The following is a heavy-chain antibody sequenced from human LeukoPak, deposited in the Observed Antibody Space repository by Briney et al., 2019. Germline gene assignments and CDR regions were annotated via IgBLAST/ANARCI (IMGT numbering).Heavy chain of an antibody. Sequence: GGSLRLSCAASGFTFSNAWMSWVRQAPGKGLEWVGRIKSKTDGGTTDYAAPVKGRFTISRDDSKNTLYLRMNSLKTEDTAVYYCTRVRGYSYGYADYWGQGTLVTVSS. CDR1: GFTFSNAW. J-gene: IGHJ4*02. V-gene: IGHV3-15*01. D-gene: IGHD5-18*01. CDR2: IKSKTDGGTT. CDR3: TRVRGYSYGYADY.